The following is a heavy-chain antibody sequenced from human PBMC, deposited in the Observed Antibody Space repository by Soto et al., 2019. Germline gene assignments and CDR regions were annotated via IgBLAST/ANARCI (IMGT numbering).Heavy chain of an antibody. Sequence: EVQLVESGGGLVMPGGSLRLSCAASGFSFSNAWMNWVRQAPGKGLEWVGRIKSRSDGGTTDYAAPVEGRFSISRDGSKNTLYLQMNSLKTEDPALYYCTTEPLGYCSRSTCFAYFDYWGQGALATVSS. J-gene: IGHJ4*02. CDR2: IKSRSDGGTT. V-gene: IGHV3-15*07. CDR3: TTEPLGYCSRSTCFAYFDY. CDR1: GFSFSNAW. D-gene: IGHD2-2*01.